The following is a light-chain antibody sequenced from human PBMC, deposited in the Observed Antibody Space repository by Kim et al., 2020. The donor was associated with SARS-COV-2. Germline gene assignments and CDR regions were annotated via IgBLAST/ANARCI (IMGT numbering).Light chain of an antibody. Sequence: LSASVGDRVTLTCRASHSVSDWLAWYQQKPGKAPKLLIHKASTLESGVPPRFSGSGSETEFTLTISGLQPDDFATYYCQQYNTFYSFGQGTKLEI. CDR3: QQYNTFYS. CDR2: KAS. CDR1: HSVSDW. J-gene: IGKJ2*03. V-gene: IGKV1-5*03.